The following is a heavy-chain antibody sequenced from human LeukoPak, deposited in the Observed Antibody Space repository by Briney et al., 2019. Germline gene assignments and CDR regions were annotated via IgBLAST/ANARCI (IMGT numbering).Heavy chain of an antibody. CDR1: GFTFSSYE. V-gene: IGHV3-66*01. J-gene: IGHJ4*02. CDR2: IYSGGST. D-gene: IGHD3-22*01. Sequence: GGSLRLSCAASGFTFSSYEMNWVRQAPGKGLEWVSIIYSGGSTYYADSVKGRFTISRDNSKNTLYLQMNSLRAEDTAVYYCARVSYYDSSGYYRYYFDYWGQGTLVTVSS. CDR3: ARVSYYDSSGYYRYYFDY.